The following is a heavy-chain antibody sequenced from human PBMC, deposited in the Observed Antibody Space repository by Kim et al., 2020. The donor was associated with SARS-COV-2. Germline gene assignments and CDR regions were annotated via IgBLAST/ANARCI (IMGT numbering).Heavy chain of an antibody. CDR2: ISGGGENT. D-gene: IGHD3-10*01. Sequence: GGSLRLSCAASGFTFVTYAMVWVRQAPGKGLEWVSAISGGGENTYYADSVKGRFTISSDNSKNTLYLQMNSLRAEDTAVYYCAKKFGYHYGSGCYYPCGFEKWGQGTLVTVSS. CDR1: GFTFVTYA. J-gene: IGHJ4*02. CDR3: AKKFGYHYGSGCYYPCGFEK. V-gene: IGHV3-23*01.